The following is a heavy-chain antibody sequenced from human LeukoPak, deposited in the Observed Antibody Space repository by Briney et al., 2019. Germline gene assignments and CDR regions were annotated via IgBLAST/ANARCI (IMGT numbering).Heavy chain of an antibody. D-gene: IGHD6-19*01. J-gene: IGHJ5*02. CDR2: ISSSSNYI. V-gene: IGHV3-21*01. CDR1: GFTFSSYS. Sequence: PGGSLRLSCAASGFTFSSYSMNWARQAPGKGLEWVSSISSSSNYIYYADSVKGRFTISRDNAKNSLYLQMNSLRAEDTAVYYCARDPSSGWYLKGWFDPWGQGTLVTVSS. CDR3: ARDPSSGWYLKGWFDP.